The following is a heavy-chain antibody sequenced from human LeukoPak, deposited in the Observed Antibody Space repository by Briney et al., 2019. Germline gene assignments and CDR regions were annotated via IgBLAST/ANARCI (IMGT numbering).Heavy chain of an antibody. V-gene: IGHV4-59*01. CDR3: ARFQGYCSSTSCYGAFDY. CDR1: GVSISSYY. CDR2: IYYSGST. J-gene: IGHJ4*02. Sequence: SETLSLTCTVSGVSISSYYWSWIRQPPGKGLEWIGYIYYSGSTSYNPSLKSRVTISVDTSKNQFSLKLSSVTAADTAVYYCARFQGYCSSTSCYGAFDYWGQGTLVTVSS. D-gene: IGHD2-2*01.